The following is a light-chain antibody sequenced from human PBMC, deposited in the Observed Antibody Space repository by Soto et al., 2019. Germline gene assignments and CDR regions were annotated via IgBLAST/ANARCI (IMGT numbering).Light chain of an antibody. CDR1: QTISTY. J-gene: IGKJ2*01. Sequence: DIQMTQSPSALSASVGDRVTITCRASQTISTYLNWYQQKPGKAPKLLIHAASTLQSGVPSRFSGSGSGTDFTLTISSLQPEDFATYYCQQSLGIPYTFGQGTRLEIK. V-gene: IGKV1-39*01. CDR3: QQSLGIPYT. CDR2: AAS.